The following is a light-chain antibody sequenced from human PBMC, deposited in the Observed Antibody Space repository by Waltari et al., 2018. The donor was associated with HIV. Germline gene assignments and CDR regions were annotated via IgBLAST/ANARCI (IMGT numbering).Light chain of an antibody. CDR1: SSNFGSNT. Sequence: QSVLTQPPSASGTPGQRVTISCSGSSSNFGSNTVNWYQQLPGTAPKLLIYSNIQRPSGGPDRFSGSKSGTSASLAISVLQSDDEADYYCAAWDDSLNGLWVFGGGTKLTVL. J-gene: IGLJ3*02. V-gene: IGLV1-44*01. CDR2: SNI. CDR3: AAWDDSLNGLWV.